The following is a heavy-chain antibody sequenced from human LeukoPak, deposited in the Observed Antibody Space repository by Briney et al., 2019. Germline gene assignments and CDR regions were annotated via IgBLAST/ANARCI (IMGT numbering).Heavy chain of an antibody. J-gene: IGHJ4*02. CDR2: INHSGST. V-gene: IGHV4-34*01. D-gene: IGHD3-22*01. Sequence: SETLSLTCAVYGGSFSGYYWSWIRQPPGKGLEWVGEINHSGSTNSNPSLKSRVTISVATSKNQFSLKLSSVTAADTAVYYCARDRPALYYYDSSGLLFDYWGQGTLVTVSS. CDR1: GGSFSGYY. CDR3: ARDRPALYYYDSSGLLFDY.